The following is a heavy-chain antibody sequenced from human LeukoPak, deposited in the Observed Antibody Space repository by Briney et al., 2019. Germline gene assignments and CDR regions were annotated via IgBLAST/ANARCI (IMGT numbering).Heavy chain of an antibody. J-gene: IGHJ3*02. CDR1: GFTVSSNY. CDR2: IYTGGST. D-gene: IGHD6-19*01. Sequence: GGSLRLSCAASGFTVSSNYMSWVRQAPGKGLEWVSVIYTGGSTYYADSVKGRFTISRDNSKNTLYLQMNSLRAEDTAVYHCANNSSDFDAFDIWGQGTMVTVSS. V-gene: IGHV3-53*01. CDR3: ANNSSDFDAFDI.